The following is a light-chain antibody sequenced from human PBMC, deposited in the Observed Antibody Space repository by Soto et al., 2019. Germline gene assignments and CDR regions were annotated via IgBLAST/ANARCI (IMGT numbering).Light chain of an antibody. CDR2: DVS. CDR3: SSYTSSSTLVL. V-gene: IGLV2-14*01. CDR1: SSDVGGYNY. Sequence: QSALTQPASVSGSPGQSITISCTGTSSDVGGYNYVSWYQQHPGKAPKLMIYDVSNRPSVVSNRFSGSKSGNTASLTISGLQAEDAADHYCSSYTSSSTLVLFGGGTKLTVL. J-gene: IGLJ2*01.